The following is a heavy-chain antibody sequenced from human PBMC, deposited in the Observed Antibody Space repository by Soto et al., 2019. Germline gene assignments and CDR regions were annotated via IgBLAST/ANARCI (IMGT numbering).Heavy chain of an antibody. V-gene: IGHV3-23*01. CDR3: AKSAGYSYGAYYGMDV. CDR1: GFTFSSYA. D-gene: IGHD5-18*01. J-gene: IGHJ6*02. Sequence: GGSLRLSCAASGFTFSSYAMSWVRQAPGKGLEWVSAISGSGGSTYYADSVKGRFTISRDNSKNTLYLQMNSLRAEDTAVYYCAKSAGYSYGAYYGMDVWGQGTTVTVSS. CDR2: ISGSGGST.